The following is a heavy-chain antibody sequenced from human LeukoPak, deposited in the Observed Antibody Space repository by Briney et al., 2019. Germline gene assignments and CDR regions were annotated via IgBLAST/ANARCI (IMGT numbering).Heavy chain of an antibody. CDR3: TRVVAGRAGLMDV. V-gene: IGHV3-11*06. J-gene: IGHJ6*02. CDR2: ISSSSSYT. CDR1: GFTFSDYY. D-gene: IGHD2-21*01. Sequence: GGSLRLSCAASGFTFSDYYMSWIRQAPGKGLEWVSYISSSSSYTNYADSVKGRFSTSRDNAKNTLYLQMTGLRAEDTGLYYCTRVVAGRAGLMDVWGRGTTVTVSS.